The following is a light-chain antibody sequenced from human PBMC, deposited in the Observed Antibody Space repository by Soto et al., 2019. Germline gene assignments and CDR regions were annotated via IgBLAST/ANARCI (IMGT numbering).Light chain of an antibody. CDR1: QSISTY. CDR2: ATS. J-gene: IGKJ1*01. Sequence: DIQMTQSPSSLSASVGDRVTITCRASQSISTYLHWYQQKPGTAPKLLIYATSNLQSGVPSRFSGSGSGTDFTLTINSRQHEDFATYYYQQAYSTPWTFGQGTKVEIK. CDR3: QQAYSTPWT. V-gene: IGKV1-39*01.